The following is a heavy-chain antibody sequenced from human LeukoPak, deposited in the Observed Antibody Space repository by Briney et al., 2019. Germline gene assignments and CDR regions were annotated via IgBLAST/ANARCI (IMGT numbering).Heavy chain of an antibody. CDR2: IYPGDSDT. CDR1: GYSFTTYW. Sequence: GASLKISCETSGYSFTTYWLAWVRPMPGKGLEWMGIIYPGDSDTRYSPSFQGQVTISVDKSISTAYLQWSSLKASDTAMYYCARGLTYGSGSNFDYWGQGSLVTVSS. V-gene: IGHV5-51*01. J-gene: IGHJ4*02. CDR3: ARGLTYGSGSNFDY. D-gene: IGHD3-10*01.